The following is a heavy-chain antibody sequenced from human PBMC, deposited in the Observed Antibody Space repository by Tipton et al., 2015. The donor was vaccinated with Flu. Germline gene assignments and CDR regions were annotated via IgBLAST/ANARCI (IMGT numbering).Heavy chain of an antibody. CDR3: ARRDYSNYVSEPKNWFDP. CDR2: IFPSGNT. CDR1: GDSIRSSHYY. V-gene: IGHV4-38-2*01. Sequence: TLSLTCAVSGDSIRSSHYYWGWIRQPPGKGLEWIGNIFPSGNTYHNPSLNSRVTISVDTTKNQFSLKLCSVTAADTAVYYCARRDYSNYVSEPKNWFDPWGQGALVTVSS. D-gene: IGHD4-11*01. J-gene: IGHJ5*02.